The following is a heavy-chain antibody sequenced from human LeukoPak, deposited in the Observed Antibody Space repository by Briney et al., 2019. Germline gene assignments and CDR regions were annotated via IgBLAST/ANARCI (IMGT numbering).Heavy chain of an antibody. CDR3: ARDPGYCGGDCYSVSERFDP. CDR1: GFSVNSNY. J-gene: IGHJ5*02. D-gene: IGHD2-21*02. CDR2: IWYDGSNK. Sequence: GGSLRLSCAASGFSVNSNYMSWVRQAPGKGLEWVAVIWYDGSNKYYADSVKGRFTISRDNSKNTLYLQMNSLRAEDTAVYYCARDPGYCGGDCYSVSERFDPWGQGTLVTVSS. V-gene: IGHV3-33*08.